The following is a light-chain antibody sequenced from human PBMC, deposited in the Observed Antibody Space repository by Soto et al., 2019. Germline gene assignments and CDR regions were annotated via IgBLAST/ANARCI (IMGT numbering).Light chain of an antibody. CDR1: QSVSSSS. Sequence: EIVLTQSPGTLSLSPGEIATLSFMSSQSVSSSSLAWYQQKRGQAPRLLIHDASSRATGIPDRFSGSGSGTDFTLTISRLEPEDFAVYYCQQYGGSPRTFGQGTKVDIK. V-gene: IGKV3-20*01. CDR3: QQYGGSPRT. J-gene: IGKJ1*01. CDR2: DAS.